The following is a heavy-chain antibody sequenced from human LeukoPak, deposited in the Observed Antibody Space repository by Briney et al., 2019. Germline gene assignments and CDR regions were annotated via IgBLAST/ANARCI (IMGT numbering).Heavy chain of an antibody. CDR3: ARDAGYGYDRFDY. Sequence: PGGSLRLSCEATGFIFSNYWMAWVRQAPGKGLEWVANIKEDGSDKNYVDSMKGRFIISRDNAKNSLYLQMNSLRVEDTAVYYCARDAGYGYDRFDYWGQGTQVTVSS. D-gene: IGHD5-18*01. V-gene: IGHV3-7*01. J-gene: IGHJ4*02. CDR1: GFIFSNYW. CDR2: IKEDGSDK.